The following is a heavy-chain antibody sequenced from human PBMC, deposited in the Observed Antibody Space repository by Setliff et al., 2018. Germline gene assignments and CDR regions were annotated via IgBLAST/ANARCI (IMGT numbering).Heavy chain of an antibody. CDR3: AKRGPYCSGGTCHYYFDY. V-gene: IGHV3-21*01. CDR1: GFTFSSYS. J-gene: IGHJ4*02. Sequence: LRLSCAASGFTFSSYSMNWVRQAPGKGLEWVSSISSSSSYIYYADSVKGRFTISRDNAKNSLYLQMNSLRAEDTAVYYCAKRGPYCSGGTCHYYFDYWGQGTLVTVSS. D-gene: IGHD2-15*01. CDR2: ISSSSSYI.